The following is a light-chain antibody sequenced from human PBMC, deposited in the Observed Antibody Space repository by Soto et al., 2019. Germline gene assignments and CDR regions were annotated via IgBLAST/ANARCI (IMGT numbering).Light chain of an antibody. CDR3: QQYFTSPLN. CDR2: GVS. V-gene: IGKV3-20*01. CDR1: QTVSSSF. Sequence: EVVLTQSPGTLSLSPGERATLSCRASQTVSSSFLAWYQQKPGQAPRLLIYGVSSRATGIPDRFSGTGSGTDFTLTISRLEPEDSAVYYCQQYFTSPLNFGGGTKVEIK. J-gene: IGKJ4*01.